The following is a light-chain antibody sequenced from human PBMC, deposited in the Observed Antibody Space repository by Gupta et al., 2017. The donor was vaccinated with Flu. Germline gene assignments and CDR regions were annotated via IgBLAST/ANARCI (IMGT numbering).Light chain of an antibody. J-gene: IGLJ2*01. CDR2: RSD. CDR1: SSNIGSNY. Sequence: SSNIGSNYVYWYQQLPGTAPKLLISRSDQRPSGVPDRFSGSKSGTSASLAISGLRSEDEADYYCAAWDDSLSGYVVFGGGTKLTVL. CDR3: AAWDDSLSGYVV. V-gene: IGLV1-47*01.